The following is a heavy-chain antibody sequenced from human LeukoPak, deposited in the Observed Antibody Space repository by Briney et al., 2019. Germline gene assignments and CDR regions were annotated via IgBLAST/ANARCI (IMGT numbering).Heavy chain of an antibody. CDR3: ARGGCGGDCYLNWFDP. V-gene: IGHV4-34*01. J-gene: IGHJ5*02. Sequence: SETLSLTCAVYGESFSGYYWSWIRQPPGKGLEWIGEINHSGSTNYNPSLKSRVTISADTSKNQFSLKLNSVTAADTAVYYCARGGCGGDCYLNWFDPWGQGTLVTVSS. CDR2: INHSGST. CDR1: GESFSGYY. D-gene: IGHD2-21*02.